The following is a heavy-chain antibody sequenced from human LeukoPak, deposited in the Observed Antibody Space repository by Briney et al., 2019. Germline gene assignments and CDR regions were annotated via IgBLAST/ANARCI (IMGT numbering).Heavy chain of an antibody. V-gene: IGHV3-21*01. Sequence: GGSLRLSCAASGFTFSSYSMNWVRQAPGKGLEWVSSISSGGSYKFHAGSVKGRFTISRDSAKNSLYVQMNSLRAEDTAVYYCAGSLKVPAALDTFDIWGQGTMVTVSS. D-gene: IGHD2-2*01. CDR3: AGSLKVPAALDTFDI. J-gene: IGHJ3*02. CDR1: GFTFSSYS. CDR2: ISSGGSYK.